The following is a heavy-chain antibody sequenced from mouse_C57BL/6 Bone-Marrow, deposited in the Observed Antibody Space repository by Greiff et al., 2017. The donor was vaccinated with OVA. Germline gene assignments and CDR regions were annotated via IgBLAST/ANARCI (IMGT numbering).Heavy chain of an antibody. CDR3: ARNAY. J-gene: IGHJ3*01. CDR2: IWSGGGT. CDR1: GFSLTSYG. V-gene: IGHV2-2*01. Sequence: QVQLQQSGPGLVQPSQSLSITCTVSGFSLTSYGVHWVRQSPGKGLEWLGVIWSGGGTDYNAAFISRLSISKDNSKSQVFFKMNSLQADDTSIYYCARNAYWGQGTLVTVSA.